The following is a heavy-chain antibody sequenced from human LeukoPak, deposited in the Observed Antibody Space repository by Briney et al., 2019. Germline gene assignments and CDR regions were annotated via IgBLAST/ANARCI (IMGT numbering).Heavy chain of an antibody. CDR1: GYTFTGDY. J-gene: IGHJ5*02. V-gene: IGHV1-2*02. D-gene: IGHD1-1*01. CDR2: INPKSGDT. CDR3: ARSQHNTFDP. Sequence: ASVKVSCKTSGYTFTGDYMNWVRQAPGQGLEWMGWINPKSGDTKYAQKFQGRVTVTRDTSSSTSYLELSRLRSDDTAIYYCARSQHNTFDPWGRGTLVTVSS.